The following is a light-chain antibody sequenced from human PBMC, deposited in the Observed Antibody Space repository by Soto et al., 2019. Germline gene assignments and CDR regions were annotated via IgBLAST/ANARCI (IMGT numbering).Light chain of an antibody. J-gene: IGLJ2*01. CDR2: DVS. Sequence: QSVLTQPASVSGSPGQSITISCTGTSSVVGGYNYVSWYQQHPGKAPKLMIYDVSNRPSGVSNRFSGSKSGNTASLTISGLEADDEADYFCSSYTSSSTTVFGGGTKLTVL. V-gene: IGLV2-14*01. CDR1: SSVVGGYNY. CDR3: SSYTSSSTTV.